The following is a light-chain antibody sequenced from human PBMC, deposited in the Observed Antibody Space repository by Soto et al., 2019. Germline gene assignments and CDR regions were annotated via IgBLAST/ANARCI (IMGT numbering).Light chain of an antibody. J-gene: IGKJ3*01. V-gene: IGKV3-11*01. CDR3: QQNSNWPLT. CDR1: QRASSY. CDR2: DAP. Sequence: EILLTPSRATLSLSPVERAAISCRATQRASSYFAWYQQTPGQAPRLLIYDAPNRATGIPARFSGSGSGTDFTLTISSLEPEDFAVYYCQQNSNWPLTFGPGTKVDIK.